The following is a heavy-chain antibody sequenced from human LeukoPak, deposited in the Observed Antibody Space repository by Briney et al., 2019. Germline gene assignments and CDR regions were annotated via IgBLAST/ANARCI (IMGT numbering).Heavy chain of an antibody. CDR1: GFTLSSNY. CDR2: IYSGGRT. V-gene: IGHV3-53*01. D-gene: IGHD1-26*01. Sequence: PGGSLRLSCSASGFTLSSNYMSWVRQAPGKGLEWVSVIYSGGRTYYADSVKGRFTISRDNSKNTVYLQMNSLRAEDAAVYYCARANSATIPGADPWGQGTLVTVSS. J-gene: IGHJ5*02. CDR3: ARANSATIPGADP.